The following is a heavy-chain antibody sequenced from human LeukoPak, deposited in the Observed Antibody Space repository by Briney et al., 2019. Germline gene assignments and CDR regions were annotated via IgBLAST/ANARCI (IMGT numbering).Heavy chain of an antibody. CDR3: ARHPTDYGYFDY. D-gene: IGHD4-17*01. J-gene: IGHJ4*02. V-gene: IGHV4-4*02. CDR2: IHHSGST. Sequence: PSETLSLTCAVSGGSISSSNWWSWVRQPPGKGLEWIGEIHHSGSTNYNPSLKSRVTISVDKSKNQFSLKLSSVTAADTAVYYCARHPTDYGYFDYWGQGTLVTVSS. CDR1: GGSISSSNW.